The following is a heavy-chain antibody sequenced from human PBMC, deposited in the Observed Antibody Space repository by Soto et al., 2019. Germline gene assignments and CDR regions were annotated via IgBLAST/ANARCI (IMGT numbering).Heavy chain of an antibody. V-gene: IGHV3-33*01. CDR2: IWYDGSNK. Sequence: GGSLRLSWAAPGFTFSSYGMHWVRQAPGKGLEWAADIWYDGSNKYYADSVKRRFTISRDPSKDPQHLPVSSLGAEDTAAYTCARDQSIARVRGVKLSYYFDCWGQGTLVTVSS. CDR1: GFTFSSYG. CDR3: ARDQSIARVRGVKLSYYFDC. J-gene: IGHJ4*02. D-gene: IGHD3-10*01.